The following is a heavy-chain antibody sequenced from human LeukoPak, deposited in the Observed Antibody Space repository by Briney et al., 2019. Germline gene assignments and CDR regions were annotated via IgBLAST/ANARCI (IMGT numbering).Heavy chain of an antibody. CDR1: GGSISSGGHY. D-gene: IGHD1-1*01. CDR3: ARRVGKYPTYYFDY. CDR2: IYYSGST. J-gene: IGHJ4*02. Sequence: PSETLSLTSTVSGGSISSGGHYWSWIRQHPGKGLEWIGYIYYSGSTNYSPSLRSRITLSVDTSKNQFSLNLSSVTAADTAVYYCARRVGKYPTYYFDYWGQGILVTVSS. V-gene: IGHV4-31*03.